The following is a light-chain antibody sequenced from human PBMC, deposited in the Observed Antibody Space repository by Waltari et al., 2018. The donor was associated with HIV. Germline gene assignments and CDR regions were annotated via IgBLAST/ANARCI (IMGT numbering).Light chain of an antibody. CDR2: ANS. Sequence: QSALTQPPSVSGAPGQRVTISCTGTSSNIGTGSDVHWYQQLPGTAPKLLICANSLRSSGAPGRFSGSKSGTSASLAITGLQAEDEADYYCQSYDSRLSGSVFGGGTKLTVL. CDR1: SSNIGTGSD. CDR3: QSYDSRLSGSV. J-gene: IGLJ3*02. V-gene: IGLV1-40*01.